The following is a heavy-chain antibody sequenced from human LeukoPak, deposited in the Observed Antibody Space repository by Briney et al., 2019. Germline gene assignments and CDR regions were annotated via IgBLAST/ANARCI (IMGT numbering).Heavy chain of an antibody. CDR3: ARDFRPDY. J-gene: IGHJ4*02. V-gene: IGHV3-74*01. CDR1: GFTFSSYW. Sequence: PGRSLRLSCAASGFTFSSYWMHWVRQAPGEGLVWVSRINSDGSSTSYADSVKGRFTISRDNAKNTLYLQMNSLRAEDTAVYYCARDFRPDYWGQGTLVTASS. CDR2: INSDGSST.